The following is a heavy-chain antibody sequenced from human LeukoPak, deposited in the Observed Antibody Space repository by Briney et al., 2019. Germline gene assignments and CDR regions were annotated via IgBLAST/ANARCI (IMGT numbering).Heavy chain of an antibody. V-gene: IGHV1-2*02. J-gene: IGHJ4*02. CDR1: GYTFTGYY. Sequence: ASVKVSCKASGYTFTGYYMHWVRQAPGQGLEWMGWINPNSGGTNYAQKFQGRVTMTRDTSISTAYMELSRLRSDDTAVYYCARDHSSSWPRYFDYWGQGTLVTVSS. CDR3: ARDHSSSWPRYFDY. CDR2: INPNSGGT. D-gene: IGHD6-13*01.